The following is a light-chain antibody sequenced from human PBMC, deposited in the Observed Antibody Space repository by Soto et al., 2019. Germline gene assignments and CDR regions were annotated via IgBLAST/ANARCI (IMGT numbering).Light chain of an antibody. Sequence: SQMSQTQSSLSASVGDRVTITCRASQTISTYLNWYQQKPGKAPKLVIYAASSLQGGVPSRFSGSGSGTDFTLTISSLQPEDFATYYCQQSNYSLRTFGQGTKVDI. V-gene: IGKV1-39*01. CDR3: QQSNYSLRT. J-gene: IGKJ1*01. CDR1: QTISTY. CDR2: AAS.